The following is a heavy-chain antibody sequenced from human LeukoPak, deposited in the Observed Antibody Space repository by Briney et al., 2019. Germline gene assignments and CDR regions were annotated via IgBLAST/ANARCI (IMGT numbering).Heavy chain of an antibody. CDR3: ARSPIRYYYDSSGLDGAFDI. CDR1: GGSFSGYY. J-gene: IGHJ3*02. Sequence: PSETLSLTCAVYGGSFSGYYWSWIRQPPGKGLEWIGEINHSGSTNYNPSLKSRVTISVDTSKNQFSLRLNSVTAADTAVYYCARSPIRYYYDSSGLDGAFDIWGQGTMVTVSS. D-gene: IGHD3-22*01. V-gene: IGHV4-34*01. CDR2: INHSGST.